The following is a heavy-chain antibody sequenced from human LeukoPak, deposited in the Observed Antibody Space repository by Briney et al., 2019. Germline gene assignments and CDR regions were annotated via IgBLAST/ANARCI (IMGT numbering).Heavy chain of an antibody. V-gene: IGHV1-18*01. CDR2: ISAYNGNT. CDR1: GYTFTSYG. Sequence: GASVKVSCKASGYTFTSYGISWVRQAPGQGLEWMGWISAYNGNTNYAQKLQGRVTMTTGTSTSTAYMELRSLRSDDTAVYYCARVGAYDYVWRGLDYWGQGTLVTVSS. CDR3: ARVGAYDYVWRGLDY. J-gene: IGHJ4*02. D-gene: IGHD3-16*01.